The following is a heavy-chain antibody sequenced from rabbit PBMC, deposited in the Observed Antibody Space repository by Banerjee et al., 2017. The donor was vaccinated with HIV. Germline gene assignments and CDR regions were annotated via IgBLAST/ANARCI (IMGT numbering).Heavy chain of an antibody. Sequence: QSLEESGGGLVKPEGSLTLTCKTSGFDLNNYNYICWVRQAPGKGLQWIACIYGGSSGSTYYASWAKGRFTISKTSSTTVTLQMTSLTAADTATYFCARDLDGVIGWNFGWWGQGTLVTVS. J-gene: IGHJ3*01. D-gene: IGHD4-1*01. CDR2: IYGGSSGST. CDR3: ARDLDGVIGWNFGW. CDR1: GFDLNNYNY. V-gene: IGHV1S40*01.